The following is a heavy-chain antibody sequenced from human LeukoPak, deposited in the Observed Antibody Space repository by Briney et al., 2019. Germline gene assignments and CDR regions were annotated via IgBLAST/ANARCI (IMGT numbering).Heavy chain of an antibody. J-gene: IGHJ6*02. CDR2: INHSGST. D-gene: IGHD2-2*01. CDR1: GGSFSGYY. V-gene: IGHV4-34*01. CDR3: ARHGVVVVPAALGAADYYYYYYGMDV. Sequence: PSETLSLTCAVYGGSFSGYYWSWIRQPPGKGLEWIGEINHSGSTNYNPSLKSRVTISVDTSKNQFSLKLSSVTAADTAVYYCARHGVVVVPAALGAADYYYYYYGMDVWGQGTTVTVSS.